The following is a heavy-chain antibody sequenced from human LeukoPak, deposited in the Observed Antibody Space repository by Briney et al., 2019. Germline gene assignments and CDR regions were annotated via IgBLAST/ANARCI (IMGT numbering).Heavy chain of an antibody. D-gene: IGHD4-17*01. CDR3: AKEGDDYGAIGDYFHY. CDR2: IRGSGDKT. CDR1: GFTFSSYT. V-gene: IGHV3-23*01. Sequence: GGSLRLSCAASGFTFSSYTMSWVRQAPGEGPEWVSAIRGSGDKTYYADSVKGRFTISRDNSKNTLYLQINSLRVGDTALYYCAKEGDDYGAIGDYFHYWGQGTQVILSS. J-gene: IGHJ4*02.